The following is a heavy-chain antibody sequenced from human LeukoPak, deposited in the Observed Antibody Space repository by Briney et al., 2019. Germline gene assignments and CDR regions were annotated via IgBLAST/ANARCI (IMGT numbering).Heavy chain of an antibody. CDR1: GGSISSYY. Sequence: PSETLSLTCTVSGGSISSYYWSWIRQPPGKGLEWIGYIYYSGSTNYNPSLKSRVTISVDTSKNQFSLKLSSVTAADTAVYYCASEWGKYYYDSSGHSRAFDIWGQGTMVTVSS. CDR3: ASEWGKYYYDSSGHSRAFDI. J-gene: IGHJ3*02. D-gene: IGHD3-22*01. CDR2: IYYSGST. V-gene: IGHV4-59*01.